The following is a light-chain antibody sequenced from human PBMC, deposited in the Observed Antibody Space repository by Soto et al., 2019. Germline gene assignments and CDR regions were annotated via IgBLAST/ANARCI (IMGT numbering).Light chain of an antibody. CDR2: GAS. V-gene: IGKV3-20*01. CDR3: QQYGTSPWT. CDR1: QSVSNTF. J-gene: IGKJ1*01. Sequence: EIVLTQSPGTLSLSPGERAILSCRASQSVSNTFLAWYQLKPGQAPRLLIYGASSWATVIPDRFSGSGSGTDFTLTISILEPEDSAVYCCQQYGTSPWTFCQGTKLEI.